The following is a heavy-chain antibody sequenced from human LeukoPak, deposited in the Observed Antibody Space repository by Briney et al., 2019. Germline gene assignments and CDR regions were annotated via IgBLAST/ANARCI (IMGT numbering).Heavy chain of an antibody. CDR1: GFTFSSYG. Sequence: GGSLRLSCAASGFTFSSYGMHWVRQAPGKGLEWVAVISYDGGNKYYADSVKGRFTISRDNSKNTLYLQVNSLRAEDTAVYYCAKGKSGSYSVGMDYWGQGTLVTVSS. J-gene: IGHJ4*02. CDR2: ISYDGGNK. D-gene: IGHD1-26*01. CDR3: AKGKSGSYSVGMDY. V-gene: IGHV3-30*18.